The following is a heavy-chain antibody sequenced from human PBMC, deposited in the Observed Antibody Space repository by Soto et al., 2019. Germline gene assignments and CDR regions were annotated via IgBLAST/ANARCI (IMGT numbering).Heavy chain of an antibody. D-gene: IGHD1-26*01. J-gene: IGHJ5*02. CDR3: AKDRFSGSYPNWFDP. CDR1: GFTFSSYA. V-gene: IGHV3-23*01. Sequence: GSLRLSCAASGFTFSSYAMSWVRQAPGKGLEWVSAISGSGGSTYYADSVKGRFTISRDNSKNTLYLQMNSLRAEDTAVYYSAKDRFSGSYPNWFDPWGQGTLVTVSS. CDR2: ISGSGGST.